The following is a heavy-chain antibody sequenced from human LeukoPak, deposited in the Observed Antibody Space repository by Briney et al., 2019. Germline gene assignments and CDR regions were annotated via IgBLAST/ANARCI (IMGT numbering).Heavy chain of an antibody. D-gene: IGHD5-12*01. CDR2: IYYSGST. CDR3: ARRRIVATIDY. J-gene: IGHJ4*02. CDR1: GGSISSSNYY. Sequence: SETLSLTCTVSGGSISSSNYYWGWIRQPPGKGLEWIGSIYYSGSTYYNPSLKSRVTISVDTSKNQFSLKLSSVTATDTAVYYCARRRIVATIDYWGQGTLVTVSS. V-gene: IGHV4-39*01.